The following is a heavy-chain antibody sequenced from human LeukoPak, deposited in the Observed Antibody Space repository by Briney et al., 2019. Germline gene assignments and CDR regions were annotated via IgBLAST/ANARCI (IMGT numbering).Heavy chain of an antibody. D-gene: IGHD4-17*01. Sequence: SETLSLTCSASGGSISSHYWSWIRQPPGKGLEWIGYIYYSGSTKYNPSLKSRVTISVDTSKNQFSLKLSSVTAADTAVYYCARGGTTVTPGLLWFDPWGQGTLVIVSS. CDR1: GGSISSHY. J-gene: IGHJ5*02. CDR2: IYYSGST. V-gene: IGHV4-59*11. CDR3: ARGGTTVTPGLLWFDP.